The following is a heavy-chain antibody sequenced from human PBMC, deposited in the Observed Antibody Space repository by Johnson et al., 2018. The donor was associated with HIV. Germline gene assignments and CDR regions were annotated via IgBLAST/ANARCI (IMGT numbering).Heavy chain of an antibody. CDR1: GFTLSNHW. J-gene: IGHJ3*01. D-gene: IGHD1-26*01. V-gene: IGHV3-7*05. Sequence: VQLVESGGGLVQPGGSLILSCAASGFTLSNHWMSWVRQAPVKGLEYVANVNQDGSAKFYVDSVKGRFTISRDNAKNSLYLQMNSLRDEDTAVYYCVTADRGSAWGQGTTVTVSS. CDR3: VTADRGSA. CDR2: VNQDGSAK.